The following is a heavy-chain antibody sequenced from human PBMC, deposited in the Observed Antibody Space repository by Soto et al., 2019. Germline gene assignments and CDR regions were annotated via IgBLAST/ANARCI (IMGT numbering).Heavy chain of an antibody. V-gene: IGHV4-34*01. CDR1: GWSFSGYY. CDR2: INHSGST. Sequence: SETLSLTCAVYGWSFSGYYWSWIRQPPGKGLEWIGEINHSGSTNYNPSLKSRVTISVDTSKNQFSLKLSSVTAADTAVYYCASLHYDILTGYYSPRRFDYWGQGTLVTVSS. D-gene: IGHD3-9*01. J-gene: IGHJ4*02. CDR3: ASLHYDILTGYYSPRRFDY.